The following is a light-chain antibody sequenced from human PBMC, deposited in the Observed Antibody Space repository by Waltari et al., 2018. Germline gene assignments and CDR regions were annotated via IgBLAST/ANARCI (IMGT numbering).Light chain of an antibody. Sequence: SYELTQPPSVSVSPGQTASITCSGDELGAKFAAWYQQKPGQSPVMVISQNKKRPSGFPVRFSGSKSGNTATLTISGTHPMYEADYYFQACYISTGYVFGTGTKVTVL. CDR3: QACYISTGYV. J-gene: IGLJ1*01. V-gene: IGLV3-1*01. CDR2: QNK. CDR1: ELGAKF.